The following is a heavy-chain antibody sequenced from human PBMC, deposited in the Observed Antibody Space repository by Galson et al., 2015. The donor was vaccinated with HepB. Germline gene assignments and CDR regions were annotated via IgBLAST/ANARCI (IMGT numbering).Heavy chain of an antibody. CDR3: ARGGLIRGYSYGYFDY. D-gene: IGHD5-18*01. CDR2: ISYDGSNK. V-gene: IGHV3-30*04. CDR1: GFTFSSYA. J-gene: IGHJ4*02. Sequence: SLRLSCAASGFTFSSYAMHWVRQAPGKGLEWVAVISYDGSNKYYADSVKGRFTISRDNSKNTLYLQMNSLRAEDTAVYYCARGGLIRGYSYGYFDYWGQGTLVTVSS.